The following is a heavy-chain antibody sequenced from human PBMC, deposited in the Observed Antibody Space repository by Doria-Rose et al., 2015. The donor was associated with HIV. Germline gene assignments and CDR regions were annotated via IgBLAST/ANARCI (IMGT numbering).Heavy chain of an antibody. CDR2: ISSSSEYI. V-gene: IGHV3-21*03. CDR3: ARDHYDSGGYYSD. J-gene: IGHJ4*02. Sequence: VQLQESGGGLVNPGGSLRLSCAASGFTFSRYSMNWVRQAPGKGLEWVSSISSSSEYIYYVDSVQGRFTISRDNAKNSVYLQMNSLRTEDTAVYYCARDHYDSGGYYSDWGQGTLVTVSS. D-gene: IGHD3-22*01. CDR1: GFTFSRYS.